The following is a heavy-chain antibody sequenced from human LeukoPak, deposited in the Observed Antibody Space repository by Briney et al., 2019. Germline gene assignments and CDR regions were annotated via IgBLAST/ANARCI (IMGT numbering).Heavy chain of an antibody. CDR2: IYYSGNT. J-gene: IGHJ2*01. Sequence: SETLSLTCTVSGGSISSYYWSWIRQPPGKGLEWIGYIYYSGNTNYNPSLKSRVSISIDTSKNQFSLQLSSVAAADTAVYYCARDRDSSGLRDFDLWGRGTLVTVSA. CDR3: ARDRDSSGLRDFDL. D-gene: IGHD3-22*01. CDR1: GGSISSYY. V-gene: IGHV4-59*01.